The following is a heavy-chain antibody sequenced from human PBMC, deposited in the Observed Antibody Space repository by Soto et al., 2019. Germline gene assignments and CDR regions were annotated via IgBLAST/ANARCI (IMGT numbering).Heavy chain of an antibody. V-gene: IGHV1-18*04. J-gene: IGHJ4*02. CDR3: ATTRSYDSHRPFDY. Sequence: ASVEVSCKSSGYTFKTYGISWVRQAPGQGLEWMGWISPYNGDRRLSEKMQGRLTMTTDTSTSTGYMELRSLTADDTAVYYCATTRSYDSHRPFDYWGQGTLVTVSS. D-gene: IGHD3-10*01. CDR1: GYTFKTYG. CDR2: ISPYNGDR.